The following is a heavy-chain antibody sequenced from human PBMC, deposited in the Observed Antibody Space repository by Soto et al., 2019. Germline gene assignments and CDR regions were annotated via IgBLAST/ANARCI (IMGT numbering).Heavy chain of an antibody. J-gene: IGHJ4*02. CDR1: GFTVSSNY. CDR3: ARDRASYYFDY. CDR2: IYISGST. Sequence: EVQLVESGGGLIQPGGSLRLSCAASGFTVSSNYMSWVRQAPGKGLEWVSLIYISGSTYYADSVKGRFTISRDNSKNTLYLQMNSLRAEDTAVYYCARDRASYYFDYWGQGTLVTVSS. V-gene: IGHV3-53*01.